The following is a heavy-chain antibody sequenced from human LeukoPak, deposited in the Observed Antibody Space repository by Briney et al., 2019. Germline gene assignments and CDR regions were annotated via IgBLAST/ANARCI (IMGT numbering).Heavy chain of an antibody. D-gene: IGHD5-18*01. V-gene: IGHV3-74*01. CDR2: IYGDGSRI. CDR1: GFTFSRHW. CDR3: TSDTVDTAVGIDY. Sequence: GGSLRLSCAASGFTFSRHWMHWVRQAPGKGLVWVSRIYGDGSRISYAASVKGRFTISRDNAKNTLFLQMNSLRAEDTAVYYCTSDTVDTAVGIDYWGQGTLVTVSS. J-gene: IGHJ4*02.